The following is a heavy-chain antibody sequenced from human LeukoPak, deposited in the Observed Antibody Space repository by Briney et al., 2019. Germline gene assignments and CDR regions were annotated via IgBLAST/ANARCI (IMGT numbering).Heavy chain of an antibody. CDR1: GYTFTGYY. CDR3: ASGTLDAFDI. CDR2: INPNSGGT. D-gene: IGHD1-14*01. J-gene: IGHJ3*02. Sequence: ASVKVSCKASGYTFTGYYLYWVRQAPGQGLEWMGRINPNSGGTNYAQKFQGRVTMTRGTSASTAYMELSSLRSEDTAVYYCASGTLDAFDIWGQGTMVTVSS. V-gene: IGHV1-2*06.